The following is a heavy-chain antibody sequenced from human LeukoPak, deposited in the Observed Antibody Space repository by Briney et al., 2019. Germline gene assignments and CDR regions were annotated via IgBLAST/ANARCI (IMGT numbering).Heavy chain of an antibody. D-gene: IGHD7-27*01. CDR1: GFTFSNFG. J-gene: IGHJ4*02. CDR2: IDASGRNT. V-gene: IGHV3-23*01. Sequence: GGSLRLSCAASGFTFSNFGMAWVRQAPGKGLEWVSAIDASGRNTHYAGSVKGRFSISRDNSKNTLILQMNSLRVEDTAVYYCAKALYGSTGDGYWGQGTLVTISS. CDR3: AKALYGSTGDGY.